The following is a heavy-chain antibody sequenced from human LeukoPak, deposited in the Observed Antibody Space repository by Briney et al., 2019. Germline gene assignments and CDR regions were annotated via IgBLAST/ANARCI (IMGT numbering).Heavy chain of an antibody. CDR1: GFTFSNAW. J-gene: IGHJ4*02. CDR2: IKTKGDGGTA. CDR3: TTRVVTTNDY. D-gene: IGHD2-21*02. V-gene: IGHV3-15*01. Sequence: PGGSLRLSCPASGFTFSNAWMNWVRQAPGKGLEWVGRIKTKGDGGTADCAAPMKGRCTISRDDSKRTLYLQMDSLKTEDTAVYYCTTRVVTTNDYWGQGTLVTVSS.